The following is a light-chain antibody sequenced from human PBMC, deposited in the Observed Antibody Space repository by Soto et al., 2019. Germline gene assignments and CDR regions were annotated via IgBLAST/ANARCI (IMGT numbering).Light chain of an antibody. Sequence: DIVMTQSPDSLAVSLGERATINCKSSQSVLYSSNNKNYLAWYQQKPGQPPKLLIYWASTRESGVPDRFSGSGSGTEFTLTISSLQAEDVAVYYCQQYYSYRTFGQGTKVEIK. CDR2: WAS. CDR1: QSVLYSSNNKNY. V-gene: IGKV4-1*01. J-gene: IGKJ1*01. CDR3: QQYYSYRT.